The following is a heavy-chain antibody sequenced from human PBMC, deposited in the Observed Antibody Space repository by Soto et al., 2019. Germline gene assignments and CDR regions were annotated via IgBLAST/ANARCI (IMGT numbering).Heavy chain of an antibody. V-gene: IGHV3-30*18. CDR1: GFTFSSYG. J-gene: IGHJ5*02. Sequence: QVQLVESGGGVVQPGRSLRLSCAASGFTFSSYGMHWVRQAPGKGLEWVAVISYDGSNKYYADSVKGRFTISRDNSKNTLYLQMNSLRAEDTAVYYCAKPYGDYPNWFDPWGQGTLVPVSS. D-gene: IGHD4-17*01. CDR3: AKPYGDYPNWFDP. CDR2: ISYDGSNK.